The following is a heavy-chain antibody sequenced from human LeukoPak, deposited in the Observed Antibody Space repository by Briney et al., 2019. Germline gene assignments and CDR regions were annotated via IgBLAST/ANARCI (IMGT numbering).Heavy chain of an antibody. Sequence: GASVKVSCKASGYTFTSYGISWVRQAPGQGLEWMGWISAYNGNTNYAQKLQGRVTMTTDTSTSTAYMELRSLRSDDTAVYYCASMHPELGYCSSTSCYGSYYFDYWGQGTLVTVSS. J-gene: IGHJ4*02. CDR1: GYTFTSYG. CDR3: ASMHPELGYCSSTSCYGSYYFDY. V-gene: IGHV1-18*01. CDR2: ISAYNGNT. D-gene: IGHD2-2*01.